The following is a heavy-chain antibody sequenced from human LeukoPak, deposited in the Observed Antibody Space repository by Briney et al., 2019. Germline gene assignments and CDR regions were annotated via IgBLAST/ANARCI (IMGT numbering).Heavy chain of an antibody. Sequence: SETLSLTCTVSGGSISSYYWSWLRQPPGKGLEWIGYIYYSGSTNYNPSLKSRVTISADTSRNQFSLRLNSVTVADTAVYYCARQESSYYYYYMDVWGKGTTVIVSS. V-gene: IGHV4-59*08. CDR2: IYYSGST. J-gene: IGHJ6*03. CDR3: ARQESSYYYYYMDV. CDR1: GGSISSYY. D-gene: IGHD3-16*02.